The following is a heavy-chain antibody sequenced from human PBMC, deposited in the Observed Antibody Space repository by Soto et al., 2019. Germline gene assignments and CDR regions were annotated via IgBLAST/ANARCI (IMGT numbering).Heavy chain of an antibody. CDR1: GFTFSSYA. Sequence: GGSLRLSCAASGFTFSSYAMSWVRQAPGKGLEWVSAISGSGGSTYYADSVKGRFTISRDNSKNTLYLQMNSPRAEDTAVYYCAKADFWSGFAPSPWAHFDYWGQGTLVTVSS. CDR2: ISGSGGST. V-gene: IGHV3-23*01. D-gene: IGHD3-3*01. CDR3: AKADFWSGFAPSPWAHFDY. J-gene: IGHJ4*02.